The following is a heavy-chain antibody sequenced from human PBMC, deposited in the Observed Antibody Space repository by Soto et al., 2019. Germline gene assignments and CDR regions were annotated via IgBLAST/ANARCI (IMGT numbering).Heavy chain of an antibody. CDR3: SRFIMVGGWFDPNYYHGMDV. V-gene: IGHV1-18*01. D-gene: IGHD6-19*01. CDR2: ISGYNGNT. CDR1: GYTFSNYG. Sequence: QVQLVQSGAEVKKPGASVTVSCKTSGYTFSNYGINWVRQAPGHGLEWMGWISGYNGNTNYAQTDQGRVTMTTDTSTGTVYMALRILKSDDTAIYYCSRFIMVGGWFDPNYYHGMDVWGQGTRVTVSS. J-gene: IGHJ6*02.